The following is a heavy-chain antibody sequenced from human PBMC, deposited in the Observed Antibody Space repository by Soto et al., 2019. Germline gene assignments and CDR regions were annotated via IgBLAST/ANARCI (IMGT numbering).Heavy chain of an antibody. D-gene: IGHD5-12*01. CDR1: GGSISNGDYH. J-gene: IGHJ4*02. V-gene: IGHV4-30-4*01. CDR2: IYTSGST. Sequence: PSETLSLTCTVSGGSISNGDYHWSWIRQPPGKGLEWIGYIYTSGSTYYNPSLRSRLTISVDTSKNQFSLKLSSVTAADTAVYYCAREGGYDSTHGYWGQGTLVTVSS. CDR3: AREGGYDSTHGY.